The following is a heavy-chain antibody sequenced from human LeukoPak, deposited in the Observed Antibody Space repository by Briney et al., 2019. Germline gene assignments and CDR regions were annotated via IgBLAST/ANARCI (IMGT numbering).Heavy chain of an antibody. Sequence: GGSLRLSCAASGFTFSNAWMSWVRQAPGKGLEWVGRIKSKTDGGTTDYAAPVKCRFTISRDVSRNTLYLQMNSLKTEGTAVYFCTTDPTDVLLWFGELRIDYWGQGTLVTVSS. CDR2: IKSKTDGGTT. CDR3: TTDPTDVLLWFGELRIDY. J-gene: IGHJ4*02. V-gene: IGHV3-15*01. D-gene: IGHD3-10*01. CDR1: GFTFSNAW.